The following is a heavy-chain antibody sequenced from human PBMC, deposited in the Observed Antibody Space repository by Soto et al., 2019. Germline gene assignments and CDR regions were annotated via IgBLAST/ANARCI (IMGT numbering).Heavy chain of an antibody. Sequence: GASVKVSCKASGYTFTSYDINWVRQATGQGLEWMGWMNPNSGNTGYAQKFQGRVTMTRNTSISTAYMELSSLRSEDTAVYYCARGGYSGYDFLGHYYYGMDVWGQGTTVTVSS. CDR2: MNPNSGNT. D-gene: IGHD5-12*01. CDR1: GYTFTSYD. J-gene: IGHJ6*02. CDR3: ARGGYSGYDFLGHYYYGMDV. V-gene: IGHV1-8*01.